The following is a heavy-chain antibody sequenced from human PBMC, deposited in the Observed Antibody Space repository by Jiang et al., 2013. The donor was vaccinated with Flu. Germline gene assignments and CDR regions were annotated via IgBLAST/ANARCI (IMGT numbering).Heavy chain of an antibody. CDR3: ARDRDPYYYGAGSYLYGMDV. V-gene: IGHV4-30-2*05. CDR2: IYYMGAT. Sequence: YIYYMGATYYNPSLKSRVTISVDTSQNQFSLKLSSVTAADTAVYYCARDRDPYYYGAGSYLYGMDVWGQGTTVTVSS. J-gene: IGHJ6*02. D-gene: IGHD3-10*01.